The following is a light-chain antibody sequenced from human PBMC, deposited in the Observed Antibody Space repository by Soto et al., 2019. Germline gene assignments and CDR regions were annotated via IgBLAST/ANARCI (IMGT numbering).Light chain of an antibody. J-gene: IGKJ5*01. Sequence: DIVMTQTPLSSPVTLGQPASISCKSSQSLVNSDGNTYLSWLQQRPGQPPRLLIYKISNRFPGVPDRFSGSGAGADFTLKISRVEAEDVGTYYCMQPTQFPLTFGGGTRLEIK. V-gene: IGKV2-24*01. CDR1: QSLVNSDGNTY. CDR2: KIS. CDR3: MQPTQFPLT.